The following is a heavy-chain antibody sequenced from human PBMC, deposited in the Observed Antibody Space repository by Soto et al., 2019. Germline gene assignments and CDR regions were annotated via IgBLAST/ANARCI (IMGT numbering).Heavy chain of an antibody. V-gene: IGHV3-23*01. CDR3: ARWSYLDY. Sequence: GGSLRLSCAASGFSFGSYALSWVRQAPGKGLEWVSTISGSDGKTFYADSVKGRFSISRDTSQSTLYLQMNSLRADDTAMYYCARWSYLDYWGQGTRVPVSS. CDR2: ISGSDGKT. D-gene: IGHD3-3*01. J-gene: IGHJ4*02. CDR1: GFSFGSYA.